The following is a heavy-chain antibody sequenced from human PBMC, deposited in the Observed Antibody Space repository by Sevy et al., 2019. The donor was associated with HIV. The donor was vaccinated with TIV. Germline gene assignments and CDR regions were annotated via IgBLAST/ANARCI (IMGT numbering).Heavy chain of an antibody. CDR1: GYTFTGYY. D-gene: IGHD6-19*01. CDR2: INPKSGGT. Sequence: ASVKVSCKASGYTFTGYYMHWVRQAPGQGLEWMGWINPKSGGTNYAQKFQGRVTMTRDTSISTAYMELSRLRSDDTALYYCARFIWGSGGLSNWGQGTLVTVSS. V-gene: IGHV1-2*02. CDR3: ARFIWGSGGLSN. J-gene: IGHJ4*02.